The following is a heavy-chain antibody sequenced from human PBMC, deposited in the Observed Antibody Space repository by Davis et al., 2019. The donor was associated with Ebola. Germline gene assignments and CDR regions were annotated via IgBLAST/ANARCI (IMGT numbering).Heavy chain of an antibody. V-gene: IGHV2-26*01. J-gene: IGHJ6*02. D-gene: IGHD1-26*01. CDR3: ERMIREWETGMRKYYDYGLDV. CDR2: IFSNDQK. Sequence: SGPTLVTPTETLTLTCAVSGFSLRDTTMGVTWIRQPPGNALEYLAHIFSNDQKSYSTSLTTRLAISRDTSKSQVVLTMTNMGPDDTATYFCERMIREWETGMRKYYDYGLDVWGPGTTVTVSS. CDR1: GFSLRDTTMG.